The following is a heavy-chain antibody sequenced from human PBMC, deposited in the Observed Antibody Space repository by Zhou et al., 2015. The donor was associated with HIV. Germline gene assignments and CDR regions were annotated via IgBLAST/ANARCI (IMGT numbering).Heavy chain of an antibody. D-gene: IGHD3-22*01. J-gene: IGHJ4*02. V-gene: IGHV1-18*01. Sequence: QVQLVQSGAEVKKPGASVKVSCKASGYTFTSYGISWVRQAPGQGLEWMGWISAYNGNTNYAQKLQGRVTMTTDTSTSTAYMELRSLRSDDTAVYYCARVRAIYYDSSGYSPLGYWGQGTLVTVSS. CDR3: ARVRAIYYDSSGYSPLGY. CDR2: ISAYNGNT. CDR1: GYTFTSYG.